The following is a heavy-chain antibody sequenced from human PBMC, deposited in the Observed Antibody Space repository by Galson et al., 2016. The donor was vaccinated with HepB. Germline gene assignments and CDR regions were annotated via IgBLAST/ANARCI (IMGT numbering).Heavy chain of an antibody. V-gene: IGHV1-18*01. CDR3: ARAEFYTSSGGGNWFDP. Sequence: SVKVSCKASGYTFTTSGVGWVRQAPGQGLEWMGWIHPQTERTNYAQRLQGRLTLTTDTSTNTAYMDLRSLRTDDTAVYYCARAEFYTSSGGGNWFDPWGQGTLVTVSS. CDR1: GYTFTTSG. CDR2: IHPQTERT. D-gene: IGHD6-6*01. J-gene: IGHJ5*02.